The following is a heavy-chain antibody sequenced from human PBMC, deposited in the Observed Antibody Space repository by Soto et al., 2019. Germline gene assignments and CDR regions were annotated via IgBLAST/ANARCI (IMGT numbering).Heavy chain of an antibody. CDR2: ISGSGGST. D-gene: IGHD1-26*01. Sequence: EVQLLESGGGLVQPGGSLSLSCAASGFTFSSYAMSWVRQAPGKGLEWVSAISGSGGSTYYADSVKGRFTISRDNSKNTLYLQMNSLRAEDTAVYYCAKGRVGGSYLIYFDYWGQGTLVTVSS. V-gene: IGHV3-23*01. CDR3: AKGRVGGSYLIYFDY. CDR1: GFTFSSYA. J-gene: IGHJ4*02.